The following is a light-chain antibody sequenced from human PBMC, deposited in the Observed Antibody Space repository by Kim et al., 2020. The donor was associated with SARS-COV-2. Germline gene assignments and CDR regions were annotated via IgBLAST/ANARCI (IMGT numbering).Light chain of an antibody. CDR3: AAWDGSLNGYV. CDR2: SDN. CDR1: SSNIGSYT. J-gene: IGLJ1*01. V-gene: IGLV1-44*01. Sequence: GQRVTISCSGSSSNIGSYTVNWYQQLPGTAPKLLMYSDNQRPSGVPDRFSGSKSGTSASLAISGLQSEDEADYYCAAWDGSLNGYVFGTGTKVTVL.